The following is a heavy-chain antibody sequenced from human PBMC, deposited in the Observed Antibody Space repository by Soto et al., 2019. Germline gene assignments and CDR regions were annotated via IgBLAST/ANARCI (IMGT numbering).Heavy chain of an antibody. CDR2: INAGNGNT. CDR1: GYTFTSYA. V-gene: IGHV1-3*05. J-gene: IGHJ5*02. CDR3: ARVGPPGDP. Sequence: QVQLVQSGAEEKKPGASVKVSCKASGYTFTSYAMHWVRQAPGQRLEWMGWINAGNGNTKYTQKFQGRVTITRDTSASTAYRELSSRGADATAVYSRARVGPPGDPWGQGTLVPVSS.